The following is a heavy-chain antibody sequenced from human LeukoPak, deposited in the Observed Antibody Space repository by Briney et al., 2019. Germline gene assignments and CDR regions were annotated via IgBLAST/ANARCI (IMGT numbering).Heavy chain of an antibody. J-gene: IGHJ5*02. CDR3: ARRRYFDTYLDP. CDR1: EYDFANYW. Sequence: GESLKFSCKGPEYDFANYWIGWVRQVPGRGLEWMGIVYPTDSTIHYSPSFQGRVTISIDRSVSTAYLQWTSLKASDSAMYFCARRRYFDTYLDPWGQGTLVTVSS. D-gene: IGHD2/OR15-2a*01. CDR2: VYPTDSTI. V-gene: IGHV5-51*01.